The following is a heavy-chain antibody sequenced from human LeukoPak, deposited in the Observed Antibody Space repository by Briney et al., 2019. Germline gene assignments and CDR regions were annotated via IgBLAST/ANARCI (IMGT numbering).Heavy chain of an antibody. Sequence: PSETLSLTCTVSGGSTSSSSYYWGWIRQPPGKGLEWIGSIYYSGSTYYNPSLKSRVTISVDTSKNQFSLKLSSVTAADTAVYYCARLKGGIQLWLILDYWGQGTLVTVSS. V-gene: IGHV4-39*01. CDR2: IYYSGST. D-gene: IGHD5-18*01. CDR1: GGSTSSSSYY. CDR3: ARLKGGIQLWLILDY. J-gene: IGHJ4*02.